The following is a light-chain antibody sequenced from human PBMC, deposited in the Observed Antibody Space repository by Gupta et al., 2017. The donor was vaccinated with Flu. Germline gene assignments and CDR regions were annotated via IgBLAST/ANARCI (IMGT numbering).Light chain of an antibody. V-gene: IGLV3-25*03. J-gene: IGLJ3*02. CDR3: QSAGGSGTYWV. CDR1: ALPKQY. Sequence: GQTARITCSGSALPKQYTYWYQQKPGQAPVLVIYKDSERPSEIPERFSASASGTAVTLTISGVQAEDEADYYCQSAGGSGTYWVFGGGTKLTVL. CDR2: KDS.